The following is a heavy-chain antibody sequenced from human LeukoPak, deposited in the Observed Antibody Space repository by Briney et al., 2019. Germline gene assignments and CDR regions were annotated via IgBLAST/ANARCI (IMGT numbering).Heavy chain of an antibody. CDR1: GYSISSGYY. CDR3: ARDPLGGS. D-gene: IGHD1-26*01. Sequence: SETLSLTCAVSGYSISSGYYWGWIRQPPGKGLEWIGSIYHSGSTYYNPSLKSRVTISVDTSKNQFSLKLSSVTAADTAVYYCARDPLGGSWGQGTLVTVSS. CDR2: IYHSGST. V-gene: IGHV4-38-2*02. J-gene: IGHJ5*02.